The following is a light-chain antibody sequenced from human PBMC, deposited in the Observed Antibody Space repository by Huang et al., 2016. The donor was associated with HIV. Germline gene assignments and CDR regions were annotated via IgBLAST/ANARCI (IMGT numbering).Light chain of an antibody. J-gene: IGKJ5*01. CDR3: QQFDTLPIT. V-gene: IGKV1-33*01. Sequence: DIQMTQSPSSLSASVGDRVTITCQASQGIANYLNWYKQKPGKAPKLLIYAASNLQTGVPSRFSGSASGKDFTFTITNLQPEDMATYYCQQFDTLPITFGQGTRLEIK. CDR1: QGIANY. CDR2: AAS.